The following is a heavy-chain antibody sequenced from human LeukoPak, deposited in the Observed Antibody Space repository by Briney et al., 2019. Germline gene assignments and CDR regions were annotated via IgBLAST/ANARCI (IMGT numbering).Heavy chain of an antibody. Sequence: SVKVSCKASGGTFSSYAISWVRQAPGQGLEWMGGIIPISGTANYAQKFQGRVTITADESTSTAYMELSSLRSEDTAVYYCAREVVGYYGSGSYSPLGYYYYGMDVWGQGTTVTVSS. J-gene: IGHJ6*02. CDR2: IIPISGTA. CDR3: AREVVGYYGSGSYSPLGYYYYGMDV. D-gene: IGHD3-10*01. V-gene: IGHV1-69*13. CDR1: GGTFSSYA.